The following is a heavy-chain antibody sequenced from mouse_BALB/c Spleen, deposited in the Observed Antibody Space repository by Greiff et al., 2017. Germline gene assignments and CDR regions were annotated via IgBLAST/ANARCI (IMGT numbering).Heavy chain of an antibody. Sequence: EVQLVESGGGLVKPGGSLKLSCAASGFTFSDYYMYWVRQTPEKRLEWVATISDGGSYTYYPDSVKGRFTISRDNAKNNLYLQMSSLKSEDTAMYYCARGRPLAYGGQGTLVTGSA. CDR1: GFTFSDYY. J-gene: IGHJ3*01. CDR2: ISDGGSYT. CDR3: ARGRPLAY. V-gene: IGHV5-4*02.